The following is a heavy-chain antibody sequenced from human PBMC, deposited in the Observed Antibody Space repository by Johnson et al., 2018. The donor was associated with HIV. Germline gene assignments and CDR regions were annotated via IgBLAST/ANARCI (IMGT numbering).Heavy chain of an antibody. V-gene: IGHV3-48*03. CDR3: ARATMSYKVWLQLSAAFDI. J-gene: IGHJ3*02. D-gene: IGHD5-24*01. CDR1: GFTFSSHE. CDR2: ISGSGTTI. Sequence: VQLVESGGGLVQPGGSLRLSCAASGFTFSSHEMNWVRQAPGKGLEWLSYISGSGTTIYYADSVKGRFTISRDNAKNSLYLQMNSLRAEDTAVYYCARATMSYKVWLQLSAAFDIWGQGAMVTVSS.